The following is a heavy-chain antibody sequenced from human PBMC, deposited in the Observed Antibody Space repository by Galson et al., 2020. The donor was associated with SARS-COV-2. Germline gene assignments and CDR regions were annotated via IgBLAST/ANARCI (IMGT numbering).Heavy chain of an antibody. CDR3: ARDIKGSLYCGGDCYWYNWFDP. V-gene: IGHV1-69*13. CDR1: GGTFSSYA. J-gene: IGHJ5*02. CDR2: IIPIFGTA. Sequence: SVKVSCKASGGTFSSYAISWVRQAPGQGLEWMGGIIPIFGTATYAQKFQGRVTITADESTSTAYMELSSLRSEDTAVYYCARDIKGSLYCGGDCYWYNWFDPWGQGTLVTVSS. D-gene: IGHD2-21*02.